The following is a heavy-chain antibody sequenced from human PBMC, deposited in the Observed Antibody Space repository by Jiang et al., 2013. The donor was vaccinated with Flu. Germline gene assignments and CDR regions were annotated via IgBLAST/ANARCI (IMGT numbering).Heavy chain of an antibody. Sequence: RLSCAASGFTFNNYAMAWVRQAPGKGLEWVSAIPSSSSSTDYADSVKGRFTVSRDNSKNTVYLQMNSLRDEDTAIYYCVKTSPYGTGWIGGLDVWGQGTTVAVSS. V-gene: IGHV3-23*01. CDR3: VKTSPYGTGWIGGLDV. J-gene: IGHJ6*02. CDR1: GFTFNNYA. D-gene: IGHD6-19*01. CDR2: IPSSSSST.